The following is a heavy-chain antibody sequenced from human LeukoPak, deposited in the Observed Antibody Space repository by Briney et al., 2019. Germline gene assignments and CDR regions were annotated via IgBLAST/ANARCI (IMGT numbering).Heavy chain of an antibody. CDR1: GFTFSSYA. J-gene: IGHJ4*02. V-gene: IGHV3-30-3*01. Sequence: GRSLRLSCAASGFTFSSYAMHWVRQAPGKGLEWVAVISYDGSSKYYADSVKGRFTISRDNSKNTLYLQMNSLRAEDTAVYYCARVAVAGTYPSPFDYWGQGTLVTVSS. D-gene: IGHD6-19*01. CDR2: ISYDGSSK. CDR3: ARVAVAGTYPSPFDY.